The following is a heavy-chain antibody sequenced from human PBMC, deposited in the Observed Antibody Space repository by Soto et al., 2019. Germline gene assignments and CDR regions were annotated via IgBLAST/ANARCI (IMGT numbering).Heavy chain of an antibody. V-gene: IGHV1-18*01. CDR3: ARDFKRYYDFWSGPQGENYFDY. CDR1: GYTFTSYG. J-gene: IGHJ4*02. CDR2: ISAYNGNT. D-gene: IGHD3-3*01. Sequence: ASVKVSCKASGYTFTSYGISWVRQAPGQGLEWMGWISAYNGNTNYAQKLQGRVTMTTDTSTSTAYMELRSLRSDDTAVYYCARDFKRYYDFWSGPQGENYFDYWGQGTLVTVSS.